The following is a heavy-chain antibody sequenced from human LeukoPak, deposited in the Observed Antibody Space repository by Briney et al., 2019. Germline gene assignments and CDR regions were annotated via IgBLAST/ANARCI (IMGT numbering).Heavy chain of an antibody. CDR2: IYHSGST. Sequence: SETLSLTCTVSGYSISSGYYWGWIRQPPGKGLEWIGSIYHSGSTYYNPSLKSRVTISVDTSKNQFSLKLSSVTAADTAVYYCARAGAVAGTFDYWGQGTLVTVSS. D-gene: IGHD6-19*01. V-gene: IGHV4-38-2*02. CDR3: ARAGAVAGTFDY. CDR1: GYSISSGYY. J-gene: IGHJ4*02.